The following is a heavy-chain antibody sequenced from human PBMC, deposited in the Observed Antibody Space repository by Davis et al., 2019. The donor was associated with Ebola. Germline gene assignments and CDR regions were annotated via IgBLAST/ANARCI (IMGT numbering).Heavy chain of an antibody. J-gene: IGHJ4*02. V-gene: IGHV3-23*01. D-gene: IGHD6-13*01. CDR2: ISGSGAST. CDR3: AKQTGYSSSWYWDY. CDR1: GFTFSSYA. Sequence: GESLKISCAASGFTFSSYALSWVRQPPGKGLEWVSAISGSGASTYSADSVKGRFTISRDNSKNTLYLQMNSLRAEDTAVYYCAKQTGYSSSWYWDYWGQGTLVTVSS.